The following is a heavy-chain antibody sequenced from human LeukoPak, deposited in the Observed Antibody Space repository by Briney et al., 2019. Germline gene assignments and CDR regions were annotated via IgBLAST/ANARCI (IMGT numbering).Heavy chain of an antibody. J-gene: IGHJ5*02. CDR1: GFTFSGYG. Sequence: GGSLRLSCAAPGFTFSGYGMHWVRQAPGQGLEWVSFIRYDGSDKRYADSVKGRFTISRDNSRNTLYLQMNSLRPEDTAVYYCAKDLSGYCSGGSCYPNWFDPWGQGTLVTVSS. D-gene: IGHD2-15*01. CDR3: AKDLSGYCSGGSCYPNWFDP. V-gene: IGHV3-30*02. CDR2: IRYDGSDK.